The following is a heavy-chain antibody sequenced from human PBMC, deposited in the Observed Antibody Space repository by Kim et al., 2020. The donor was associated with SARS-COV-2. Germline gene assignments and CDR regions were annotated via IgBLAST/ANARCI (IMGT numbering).Heavy chain of an antibody. Sequence: SVKVSCKASGGTSRNYAISWVRQAPGQGLEWMGVIIHVFGTANYAQNFQDRLTITVDESRNTAYMELSSLRSDDTAVFYCAYTQDVVVVVAADYYFDYWGQGTLVTVSS. CDR2: IIHVFGTA. D-gene: IGHD2-15*01. V-gene: IGHV1-69*13. CDR1: GGTSRNYA. J-gene: IGHJ4*02. CDR3: AYTQDVVVVVAADYYFDY.